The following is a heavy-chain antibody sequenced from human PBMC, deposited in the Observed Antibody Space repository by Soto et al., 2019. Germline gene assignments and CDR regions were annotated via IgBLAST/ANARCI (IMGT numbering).Heavy chain of an antibody. D-gene: IGHD2-15*01. V-gene: IGHV3-74*01. CDR2: INTDGTST. CDR1: GFTLSTYW. CDR3: ARDQDTYAHAVFNY. Sequence: EVQLAESGGGLVQPGGSLRLSCAASGFTLSTYWMHWVRQVPGKGLVWVSRINTDGTSTNYADSVKGRFTISRDNAKNTLYLQMNSLRAEDTALYYCARDQDTYAHAVFNYWGQGTLVTVSS. J-gene: IGHJ4*02.